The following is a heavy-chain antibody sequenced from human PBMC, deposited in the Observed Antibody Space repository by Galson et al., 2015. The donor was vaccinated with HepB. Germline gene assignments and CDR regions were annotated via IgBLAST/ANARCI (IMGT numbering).Heavy chain of an antibody. CDR3: ARVGVDTAMALYYYGMDV. CDR1: GGTFSSYA. J-gene: IGHJ6*02. Sequence: SVKVSCKASGGTFSSYAISWVRQAPGQGLEWMGGIIPIFGTANYAQKFQGRVTITADESTSTAYMELSSLRSEDTAVYYCARVGVDTAMALYYYGMDVWGQGTTVTVSS. CDR2: IIPIFGTA. V-gene: IGHV1-69*13. D-gene: IGHD5-18*01.